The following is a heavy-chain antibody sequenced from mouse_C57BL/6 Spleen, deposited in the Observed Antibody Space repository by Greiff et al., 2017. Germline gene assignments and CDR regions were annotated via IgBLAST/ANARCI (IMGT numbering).Heavy chain of an antibody. D-gene: IGHD1-1*01. CDR3: ARRLTTFDY. J-gene: IGHJ2*01. CDR2: INPSTGGT. Sequence: EVQLQQSGPELVKPGASVKISCKASGYSFTGYYMNWVKQSPEKSLEWIGEINPSTGGTTYNQKFKAKATLTVDKSSSTAYMQLKSLTSEDSAVYYCARRLTTFDYWVEGTTLTVAS. V-gene: IGHV1-42*01. CDR1: GYSFTGYY.